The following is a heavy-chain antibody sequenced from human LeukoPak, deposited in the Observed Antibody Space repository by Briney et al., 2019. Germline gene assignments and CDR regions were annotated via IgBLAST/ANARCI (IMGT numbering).Heavy chain of an antibody. D-gene: IGHD1-26*01. Sequence: ASVKVSCKASGYTFTSYDSNWVRQATGQGLEWMGWMNPNSGKTGYAQKFQGRVTITRNTSISTAYMELSSLRSEDTAVYYCARYSGSYYYFVYWGQGTRVTVSS. CDR2: MNPNSGKT. CDR1: GYTFTSYD. V-gene: IGHV1-8*03. CDR3: ARYSGSYYYFVY. J-gene: IGHJ4*02.